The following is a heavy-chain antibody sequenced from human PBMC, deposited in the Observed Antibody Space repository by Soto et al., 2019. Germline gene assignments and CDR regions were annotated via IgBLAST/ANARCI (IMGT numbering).Heavy chain of an antibody. CDR3: ARGIPSSWYVGSDY. J-gene: IGHJ4*02. D-gene: IGHD6-13*01. Sequence: GASVKVSCKASGYTFTSYGISWVQQAPGQGLEWMGWISAYNGNTNYAQKLQGRVTMTTDTSTSTAYMELRSLRSDDTAVYYCARGIPSSWYVGSDYWGQGTLVTVSS. CDR2: ISAYNGNT. V-gene: IGHV1-18*01. CDR1: GYTFTSYG.